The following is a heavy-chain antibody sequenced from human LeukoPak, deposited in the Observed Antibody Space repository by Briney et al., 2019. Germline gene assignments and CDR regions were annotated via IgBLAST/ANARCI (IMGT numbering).Heavy chain of an antibody. Sequence: SVKVSCKASGGTFSSYAMSWVRQAPGQGLEWMGRIIPILGIANYAQKFQGRVTITADKSTSTAYMELSSLRSEDTAVYYCARDPGHRSKYYYDSSGYFNFDYWGQGTLVTVSS. CDR2: IIPILGIA. D-gene: IGHD3-22*01. J-gene: IGHJ4*02. CDR3: ARDPGHRSKYYYDSSGYFNFDY. V-gene: IGHV1-69*04. CDR1: GGTFSSYA.